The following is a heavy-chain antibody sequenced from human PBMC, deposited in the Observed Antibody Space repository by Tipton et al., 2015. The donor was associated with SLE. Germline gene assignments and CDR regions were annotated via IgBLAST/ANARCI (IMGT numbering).Heavy chain of an antibody. CDR3: ARLHGYSYGLNWFDP. CDR1: GGSVSRSSKY. CDR2: IYYTGTTT. J-gene: IGHJ5*02. D-gene: IGHD5-18*01. V-gene: IGHV4-39*07. Sequence: GLVKPSDTLSLTCTVSGGSVSRSSKYWAWIRPPPGKGLEWIGGIYYTGTTTYYNSFLKSRVTMSVDTSKNQFSLRLTSVIAADTAVYYCARLHGYSYGLNWFDPWGQGTLISVSS.